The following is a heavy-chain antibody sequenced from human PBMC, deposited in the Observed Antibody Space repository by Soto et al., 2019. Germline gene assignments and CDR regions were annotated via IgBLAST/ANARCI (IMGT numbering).Heavy chain of an antibody. D-gene: IGHD5-12*01. CDR2: IYYSGST. CDR3: ARVDSGGYAYFDY. CDR1: GGSISSGGYY. J-gene: IGHJ4*02. Sequence: QVQLQESGPGLVKPSQTLSLTCTVSGGSISSGGYYWTLIRQHPGKGLEWIGYIYYSGSTYYNPSLKSRLTMSVDTSKNQFSLKLSSVTAADTAVYYCARVDSGGYAYFDYWGQGTLVTVSS. V-gene: IGHV4-31*03.